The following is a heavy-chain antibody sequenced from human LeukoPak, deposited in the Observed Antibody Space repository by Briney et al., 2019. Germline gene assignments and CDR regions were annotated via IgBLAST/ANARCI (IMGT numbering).Heavy chain of an antibody. V-gene: IGHV4-30-4*01. D-gene: IGHD3-10*01. J-gene: IGHJ4*02. CDR1: GGSISSGDYY. CDR2: IYYSGST. CDR3: ARLGGLPGYYFDY. Sequence: PSETLSLTCTVSGGSISSGDYYWSWIRQPPGKGLEWIGYIYYSGSTYYNPSLKSRVTMSVDTSKNQFSLRLSSVTAADTAVYYCARLGGLPGYYFDYWGQGTLVAVSS.